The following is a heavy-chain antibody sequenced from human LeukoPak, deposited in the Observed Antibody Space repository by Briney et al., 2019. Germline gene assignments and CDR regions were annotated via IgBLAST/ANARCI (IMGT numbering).Heavy chain of an antibody. CDR2: ISGSGGGT. CDR1: GFTFSSYA. D-gene: IGHD6-13*01. V-gene: IGHV3-23*01. J-gene: IGHJ4*02. CDR3: AKGSSSWYNGPFDY. Sequence: GGSLRLSCAASGFTFSSYAMSWVRQAPGKGLEWVSAISGSGGGTYYADSVKGRFTISRDNSKKTLYLQMNSPRAEDTAVYYCAKGSSSWYNGPFDYWGQGTLVTVSS.